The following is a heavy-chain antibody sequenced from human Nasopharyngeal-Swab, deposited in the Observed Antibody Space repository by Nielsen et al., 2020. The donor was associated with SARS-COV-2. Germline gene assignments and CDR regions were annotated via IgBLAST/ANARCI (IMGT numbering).Heavy chain of an antibody. J-gene: IGHJ4*02. CDR2: FDPEDGET. V-gene: IGHV1-24*01. CDR3: ARAVFLTRKVAAAGTLGDY. CDR1: GYTLTELS. D-gene: IGHD6-13*01. Sequence: ASVKVSCKVSGYTLTELSMHWMRQAPGKGLEWMGGFDPEDGETIYAQKFQGRVTMTTDTSTSTAYMELRSLRSDDTAVYYCARAVFLTRKVAAAGTLGDYWGQGTLVTVSS.